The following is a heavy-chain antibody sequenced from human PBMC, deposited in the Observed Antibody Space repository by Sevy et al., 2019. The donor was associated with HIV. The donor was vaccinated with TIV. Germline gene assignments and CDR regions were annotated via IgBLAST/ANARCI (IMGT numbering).Heavy chain of an antibody. CDR1: GFTFSSYS. J-gene: IGHJ3*02. CDR2: ISSSSSYI. CDR3: ARGDSSGYDAFDI. V-gene: IGHV3-21*01. D-gene: IGHD3-22*01. Sequence: GGSLRLSCAASGFTFSSYSMNWVRQAPGKGLEWVSSISSSSSYIYYADSVKGRVTISRDNAKNSLYLQMNSLRAEDTAVYYCARGDSSGYDAFDIWGQGTMVTVSS.